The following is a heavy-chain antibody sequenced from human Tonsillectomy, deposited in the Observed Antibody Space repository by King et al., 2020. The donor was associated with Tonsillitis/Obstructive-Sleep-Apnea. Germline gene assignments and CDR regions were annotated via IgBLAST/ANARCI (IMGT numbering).Heavy chain of an antibody. CDR2: ISAYNGNT. V-gene: IGHV1-18*01. J-gene: IGHJ4*02. Sequence: VQLVESGAEVRKPGASVRVSCKASGYTFTTYGINWVRQAPGQGLEWRGWISAYNGNTNYAQMLQGRVTMTTDTSTSTAYMELWSLRSADTAVSYCAREGIGGGATLRLAYGGQGPLVTVPS. D-gene: IGHD1-26*01. CDR3: AREGIGGGATLRLAY. CDR1: GYTFTTYG.